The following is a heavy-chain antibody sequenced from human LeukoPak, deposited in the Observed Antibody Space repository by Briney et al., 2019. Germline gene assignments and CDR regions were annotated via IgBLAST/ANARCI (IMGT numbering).Heavy chain of an antibody. CDR1: GFTFSSYA. CDR3: AKVRTYFYHGLDV. Sequence: GGSLRLSCAASGFTFSSYAMHWVRQAPGKGLEWVAVISYDGSNKYYADSVKGRFTISRDNSKNTLFLQVNSLRAEDTAVYYCAKVRTYFYHGLDVWGQGTTVTVSS. CDR2: ISYDGSNK. J-gene: IGHJ6*02. D-gene: IGHD1-14*01. V-gene: IGHV3-30-3*01.